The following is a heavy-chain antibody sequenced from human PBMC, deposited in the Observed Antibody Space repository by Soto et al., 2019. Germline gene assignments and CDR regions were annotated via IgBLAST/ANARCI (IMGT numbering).Heavy chain of an antibody. D-gene: IGHD3-3*01. CDR1: GFTLSSYS. V-gene: IGHV3-33*01. Sequence: QVQLVESGGGVVQSGRSLRLSCAASGFTLSSYSMHWVRQAPGKGLEWVAVRWYDGSNKYYADSVKGRFTISRDNSKNTLYLQMNSLRAEDTAVYYCARDTYFWSGYPPSYYYYGMDVWGQGTTVTVSS. CDR3: ARDTYFWSGYPPSYYYYGMDV. J-gene: IGHJ6*02. CDR2: RWYDGSNK.